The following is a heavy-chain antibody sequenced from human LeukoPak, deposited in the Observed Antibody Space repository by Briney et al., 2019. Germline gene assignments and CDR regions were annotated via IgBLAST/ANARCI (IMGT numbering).Heavy chain of an antibody. V-gene: IGHV3-30*02. J-gene: IGHJ4*02. D-gene: IGHD2-15*01. CDR3: AKGGGRGTRNYYFDY. CDR2: IRYDGSNK. Sequence: PGGSLRLSCAASGFTFSSYGMHWVRQAPGKGLEWVAFIRYDGSNKYYADSVEGRFTISRDNSKNTLYLQMNSLRAEDTAVYYCAKGGGRGTRNYYFDYWGQGTLVTVSS. CDR1: GFTFSSYG.